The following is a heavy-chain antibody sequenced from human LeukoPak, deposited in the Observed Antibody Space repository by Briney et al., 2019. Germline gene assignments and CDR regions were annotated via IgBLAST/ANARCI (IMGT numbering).Heavy chain of an antibody. V-gene: IGHV4-39*01. J-gene: IGHJ4*02. CDR2: TYYSGST. CDR1: GGSISSSSYY. CDR3: AGYHPRNTVDF. Sequence: SETLSLTCTVSGGSISSSSYYWGWIRQPPGKGLEWIGSTYYSGSTYYNPSLKSRVTISVDTSKNQFSLKLSSVTAADTAVYYCAGYHPRNTVDFWGQGTLVTVSS. D-gene: IGHD2-2*01.